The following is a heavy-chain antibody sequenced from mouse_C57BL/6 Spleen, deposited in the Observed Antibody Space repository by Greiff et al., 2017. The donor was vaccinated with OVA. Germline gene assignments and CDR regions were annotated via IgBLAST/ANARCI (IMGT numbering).Heavy chain of an antibody. J-gene: IGHJ2*01. CDR3: ARVGEGGYFDY. CDR1: GYSITSGYY. D-gene: IGHD4-1*01. Sequence: DVQLQESGPGLVKPSQSLSLTCSVTGYSITSGYYWNWIRQFPGNKLEWMGYISYDGSNNYNPSLKNRISITRDTSKNQFFLKLNSVTTEDTATYYCARVGEGGYFDYWGQGTTLTVSS. V-gene: IGHV3-6*01. CDR2: ISYDGSN.